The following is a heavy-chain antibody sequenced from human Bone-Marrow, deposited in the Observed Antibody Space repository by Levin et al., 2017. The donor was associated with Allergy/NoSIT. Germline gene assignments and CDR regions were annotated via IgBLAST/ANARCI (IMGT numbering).Heavy chain of an antibody. J-gene: IGHJ4*02. D-gene: IGHD2-15*01. CDR2: IYSGGGT. CDR1: GFTVSSSY. V-gene: IGHV3-53*01. CDR3: ARGLVVAATWRNYFDY. Sequence: SCAASGFTVSSSYMHWVRQAPGKGLEWVSTIYSGGGTYYADSVKGRFAISRDNSKNTLYLQVNSLRAEDTAVYYCARGLVVAATWRNYFDYWGQGTLVTVSS.